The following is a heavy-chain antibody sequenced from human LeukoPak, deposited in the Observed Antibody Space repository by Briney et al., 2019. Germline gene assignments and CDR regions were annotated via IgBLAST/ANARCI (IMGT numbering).Heavy chain of an antibody. CDR2: IYWDDNK. D-gene: IGHD6-19*01. Sequence: SGPTLVNPTQTLTLTCTFSGFSLSTSGVGVGWIRQPPGKALEWLALIYWDDNKRYSPSLKSRLTITKDNSKNQVVLTMTNMGPVDTATYYCAHRFGYSSGWYPRAWGQGTLVTVSS. CDR1: GFSLSTSGVG. CDR3: AHRFGYSSGWYPRA. V-gene: IGHV2-5*02. J-gene: IGHJ4*02.